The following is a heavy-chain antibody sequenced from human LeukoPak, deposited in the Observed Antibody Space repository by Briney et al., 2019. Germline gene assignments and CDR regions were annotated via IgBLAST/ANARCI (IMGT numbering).Heavy chain of an antibody. V-gene: IGHV4-38-2*02. CDR2: IYHSGST. D-gene: IGHD3-10*01. CDR3: ARRKGSGSYSVWFDP. J-gene: IGHJ5*02. Sequence: SETLSLTCTVSGYSISSGYYWGWIRQPPGKGLEWIGSIYHSGSTYYNPSLKSRVTISVDTSKNQFSLKLSSVTAADTAVYYCARRKGSGSYSVWFDPWGQGTLVTVSS. CDR1: GYSISSGYY.